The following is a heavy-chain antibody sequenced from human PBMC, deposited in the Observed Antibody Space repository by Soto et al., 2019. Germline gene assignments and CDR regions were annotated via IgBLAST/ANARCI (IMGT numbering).Heavy chain of an antibody. J-gene: IGHJ4*02. CDR1: GDSVNGY. D-gene: IGHD3-16*01. CDR2: IHHSGST. V-gene: IGHV4-4*02. Sequence: QVQLQESGPGLVQPSGILSLTCTVSGDSVNGYWSWVRQPPGKGLEWIGEIHHSGSTKYNPSLKSRVTISIAKSKNQFSLNLNSVTAADTAVYYCARHGGFYFDYWGQGTLVTVSS. CDR3: ARHGGFYFDY.